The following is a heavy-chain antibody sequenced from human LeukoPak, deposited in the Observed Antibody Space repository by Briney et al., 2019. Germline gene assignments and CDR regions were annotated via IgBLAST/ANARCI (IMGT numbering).Heavy chain of an antibody. D-gene: IGHD2-8*02. V-gene: IGHV4-39*01. CDR1: GGSISSSSYY. Sequence: PSETLSLTCTVSGGSISSSSYYWGWIRQPPGKGLEWIGSIYYSGSTYYNPSLKSRVTISLDTSKNQFSLKLISVTAADTAVYYCARHMPSGVVDLVGDAFDIWGQGTMATVSS. CDR2: IYYSGST. CDR3: ARHMPSGVVDLVGDAFDI. J-gene: IGHJ3*02.